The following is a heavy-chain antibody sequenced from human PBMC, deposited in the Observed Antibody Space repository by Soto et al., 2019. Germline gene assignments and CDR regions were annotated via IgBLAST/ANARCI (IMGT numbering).Heavy chain of an antibody. Sequence: EVQLVESGGGLVQPGGSLGLSLAVTGLTISSNYMNWVRQAPGKGLEWVSVMYAAGSTYYEDSVKGRFNISRDNSKNTVYLQMNSLRGEDTAVYYCARGSNSNNWKLFDYWGQGTLVTVSS. J-gene: IGHJ4*02. CDR3: ARGSNSNNWKLFDY. D-gene: IGHD1-1*01. V-gene: IGHV3-66*01. CDR2: MYAAGST. CDR1: GLTISSNY.